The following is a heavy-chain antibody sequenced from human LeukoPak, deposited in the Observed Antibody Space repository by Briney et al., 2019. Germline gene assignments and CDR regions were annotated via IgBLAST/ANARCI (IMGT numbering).Heavy chain of an antibody. CDR2: INHSGST. D-gene: IGHD3-22*01. CDR1: GGSFSGYY. CDR3: ARGFGKDSSGYSPLVRAFDI. J-gene: IGHJ3*02. V-gene: IGHV4-34*01. Sequence: KTSETLSLTCAVYGGSFSGYYWSWIRQPPGKGLEWIGEINHSGSTNYNPSLKSRVTISVDTSKNQFSLKLSSVTAADTAVYYCARGFGKDSSGYSPLVRAFDIWGQGTMVTVSS.